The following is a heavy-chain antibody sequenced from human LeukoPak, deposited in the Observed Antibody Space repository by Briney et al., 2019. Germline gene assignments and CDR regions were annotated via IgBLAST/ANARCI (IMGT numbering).Heavy chain of an antibody. Sequence: SVKVSCKASGGTFSSYAISWVRQAPGQGLEWMGGIIPIFGTANYAQKFQGRVTITADESTSTAYMELSSLRSEDTAVYYCARATPSYYDFWSGYYPFDYWGQGTLVTVSS. CDR1: GGTFSSYA. CDR3: ARATPSYYDFWSGYYPFDY. V-gene: IGHV1-69*13. J-gene: IGHJ4*02. D-gene: IGHD3-3*01. CDR2: IIPIFGTA.